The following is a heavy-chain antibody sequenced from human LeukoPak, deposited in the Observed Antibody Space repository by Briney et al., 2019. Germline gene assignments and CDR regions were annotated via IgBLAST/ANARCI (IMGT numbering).Heavy chain of an antibody. V-gene: IGHV1-69*13. CDR2: IIPIFGTA. CDR3: ATNNPYDILTGYADY. J-gene: IGHJ4*02. Sequence: SVKVSCKASGYTFTSYYMHWVRQAPGQGLEWMGGIIPIFGTANYAQKFQGRVTITADESTSTAYMELSSLRSEDTAVYYCATNNPYDILTGYADYWGQGTLVTVSS. CDR1: GYTFTSYY. D-gene: IGHD3-9*01.